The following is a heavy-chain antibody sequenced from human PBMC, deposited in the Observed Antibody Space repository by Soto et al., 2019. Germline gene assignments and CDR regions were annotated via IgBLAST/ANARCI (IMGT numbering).Heavy chain of an antibody. CDR1: GGTFSSYA. Sequence: GASVKVSCKASGGTFSSYAISWVRQAPGQGLEWMGGTIPIFGTANYAQKFQGRVTITADESTSTAYMELSSLRSEDTAVYYCARGDTYYYDSSGYPGFDYWGQGTLVTVSS. CDR3: ARGDTYYYDSSGYPGFDY. J-gene: IGHJ4*02. V-gene: IGHV1-69*13. CDR2: TIPIFGTA. D-gene: IGHD3-22*01.